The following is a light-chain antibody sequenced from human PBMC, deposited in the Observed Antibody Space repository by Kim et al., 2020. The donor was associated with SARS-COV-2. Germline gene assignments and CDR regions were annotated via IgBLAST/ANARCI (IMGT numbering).Light chain of an antibody. Sequence: SSELTQDSVVSVALGQTVRITCQGDSLRSYYATWYQQKPRQAPLLVIYGRNNRPSGIPDRFSGSASGDTASLTISGTQAEDEADFYCQSRDSGGKVVFGGGTQLTVL. CDR2: GRN. CDR3: QSRDSGGKVV. CDR1: SLRSYY. V-gene: IGLV3-19*01. J-gene: IGLJ2*01.